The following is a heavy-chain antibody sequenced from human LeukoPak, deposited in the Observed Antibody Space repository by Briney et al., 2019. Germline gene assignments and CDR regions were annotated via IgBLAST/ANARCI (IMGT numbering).Heavy chain of an antibody. CDR2: INHSGST. D-gene: IGHD4-11*01. V-gene: IGHV4-34*01. Sequence: SETLSLTCAVYGGSFSGYYWSWIRQPPGKGLEWIGEINHSGSTNYNPSLKSRVTISVDTSKNQFSLKLSSVTAADTAVYYCARVPRAMTTVTTGRRYYYYMDVWGKGTTVTISS. J-gene: IGHJ6*03. CDR1: GGSFSGYY. CDR3: ARVPRAMTTVTTGRRYYYYMDV.